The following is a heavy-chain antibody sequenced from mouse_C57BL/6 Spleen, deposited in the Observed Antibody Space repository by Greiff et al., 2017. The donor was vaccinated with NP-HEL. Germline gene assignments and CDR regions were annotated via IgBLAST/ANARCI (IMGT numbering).Heavy chain of an antibody. J-gene: IGHJ1*03. CDR2: INPYNGGT. CDR3: AREEAPWYFDV. Sequence: EVQLQQSGPVLVKPGASVKMSCKASGYTFTDYYMNWVKQSHGKSLEWIGVINPYNGGTSYNQKFKGKATLTVDKSSSTAYLELNSLTTEDSAVYYCAREEAPWYFDVWGTGTTVTVSS. CDR1: GYTFTDYY. V-gene: IGHV1-19*01.